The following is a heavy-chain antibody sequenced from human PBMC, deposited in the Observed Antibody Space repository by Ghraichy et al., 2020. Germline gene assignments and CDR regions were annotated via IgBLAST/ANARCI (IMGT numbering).Heavy chain of an antibody. J-gene: IGHJ3*02. Sequence: GGSLRLSCAASGFTFSSYSMNWVRQAPGKGLEWVSSISSSSSYIYYADSVKGRFTISRDNAKNSLYLQMNSLRAEDTAVYYCARGDESSGYDGDAFDIWGQGTMVTVSS. CDR2: ISSSSSYI. CDR3: ARGDESSGYDGDAFDI. V-gene: IGHV3-21*01. D-gene: IGHD3-22*01. CDR1: GFTFSSYS.